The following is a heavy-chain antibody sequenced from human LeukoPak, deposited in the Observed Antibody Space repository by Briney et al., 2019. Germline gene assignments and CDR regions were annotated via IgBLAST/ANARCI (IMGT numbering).Heavy chain of an antibody. CDR3: ATPYCSSISCLDVFNM. V-gene: IGHV4-31*03. D-gene: IGHD2-2*01. CDR2: KYYSGSA. CDR1: GVPVSEGRYY. Sequence: PSQTLSLTCSVSGVPVSEGRYYCTWIRQYPGKGLEWIGYKYYSGSAKYNPSLESRLTISIDTSKNQFSLQLSSVTAADTATYYCATPYCSSISCLDVFNMWGQGTRVTVSS. J-gene: IGHJ3*02.